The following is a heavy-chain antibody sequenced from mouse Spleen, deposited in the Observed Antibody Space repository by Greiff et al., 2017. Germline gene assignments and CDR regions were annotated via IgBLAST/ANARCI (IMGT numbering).Heavy chain of an antibody. J-gene: IGHJ2*01. CDR1: GFTFSDYY. Sequence: EVQGVESGGGLVQPGGSLKLSCATSGFTFSDYYMYWVRQTPEKRLEWVAYISNGGGSTYYPDTVKGRFTISRDNAKNTLYLQMSRLKSEDTAMYYCARKDGNYFYFDYWGQGTTLTVSS. CDR2: ISNGGGST. CDR3: ARKDGNYFYFDY. D-gene: IGHD2-1*01. V-gene: IGHV5-12*02.